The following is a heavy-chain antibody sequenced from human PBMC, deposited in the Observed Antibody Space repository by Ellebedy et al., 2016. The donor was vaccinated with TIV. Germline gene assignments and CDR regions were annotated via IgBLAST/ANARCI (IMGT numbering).Heavy chain of an antibody. V-gene: IGHV4-38-2*02. Sequence: GSLRLSCTVSGYSISSGYYWGWIRQPPGKGLEWIGSIYHSGSTYYNPSLKSRVTISVDTSKNQFSLKLFSVTAADTAVYYCARHSGTSTWYVYYFDYWGQGTLVTVSS. CDR3: ARHSGTSTWYVYYFDY. CDR1: GYSISSGYY. J-gene: IGHJ4*02. CDR2: IYHSGST. D-gene: IGHD6-13*01.